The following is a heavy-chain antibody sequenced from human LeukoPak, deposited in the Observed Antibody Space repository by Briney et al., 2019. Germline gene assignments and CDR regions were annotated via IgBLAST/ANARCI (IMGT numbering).Heavy chain of an antibody. V-gene: IGHV1-8*01. CDR3: ARVPKGYNWNSGGMDV. CDR2: MNPNSGNA. J-gene: IGHJ6*02. D-gene: IGHD1-7*01. Sequence: ASVKVSCKASGYTFTSYDINWVRQATGQGLEWMGWMNPNSGNAGYAQKFQGRVTMTRNTSISTAYMELSSLRSDDTAVYYCARVPKGYNWNSGGMDVWGQGTTVTVSS. CDR1: GYTFTSYD.